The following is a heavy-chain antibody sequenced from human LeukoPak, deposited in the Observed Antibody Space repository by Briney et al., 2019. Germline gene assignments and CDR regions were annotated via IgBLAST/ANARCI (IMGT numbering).Heavy chain of an antibody. Sequence: GGSLRLSCAASGFTFSSYSMNWVRQAPGKGLEWVSSISSSSSYIYYADSVKGRFTISRDNAKNSLYLQMNSPRAEDTAVYYCARDCPSKQWLAPYYYYGMDVWGQGTTVTVSS. CDR2: ISSSSSYI. CDR1: GFTFSSYS. CDR3: ARDCPSKQWLAPYYYYGMDV. V-gene: IGHV3-21*01. J-gene: IGHJ6*02. D-gene: IGHD6-19*01.